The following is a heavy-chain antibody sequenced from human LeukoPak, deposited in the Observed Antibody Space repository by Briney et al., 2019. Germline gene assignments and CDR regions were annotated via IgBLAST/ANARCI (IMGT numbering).Heavy chain of an antibody. D-gene: IGHD6-13*01. J-gene: IGHJ4*02. CDR1: GYSFTTYW. Sequence: GESLQISCKASGYSFTTYWIAWVRPIPGKGLEWMGIIYPDDSDTRYSPSFQGQVTISADKSINTAYLQWSSLKASDTAMYYCARPHDYSSSWTDFDYWGQGTLVTVSS. V-gene: IGHV5-51*01. CDR2: IYPDDSDT. CDR3: ARPHDYSSSWTDFDY.